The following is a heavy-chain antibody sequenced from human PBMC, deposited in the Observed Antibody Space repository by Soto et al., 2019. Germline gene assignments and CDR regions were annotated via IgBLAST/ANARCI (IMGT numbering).Heavy chain of an antibody. V-gene: IGHV4-61*01. CDR1: GGSISSSSYY. CDR2: IYYSGNT. Sequence: SETLSLTCTVSGGSISSSSYYWGRLRQPPGEGLEWIGYIYYSGNTNYSPSLKSRVTTSLDTSKNQFSLRLNTVTAADTAVYYCVREVGGRWGAFDIWGQGTMVTVSS. D-gene: IGHD2-15*01. J-gene: IGHJ3*02. CDR3: VREVGGRWGAFDI.